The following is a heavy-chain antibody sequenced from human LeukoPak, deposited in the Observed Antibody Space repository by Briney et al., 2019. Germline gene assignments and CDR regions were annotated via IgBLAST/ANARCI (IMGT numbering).Heavy chain of an antibody. D-gene: IGHD3-9*01. J-gene: IGHJ4*02. V-gene: IGHV4-4*02. CDR2: IYHSGST. CDR3: ARWYDILTGPDY. Sequence: SETLSLTCAVSGGSISSSNWWSWIRQPPGKGLEWIGEIYHSGSTNYNPSLKSRVTISVDKSKTQFSLKLSSVTAADTAVYYCARWYDILTGPDYWGQGTLVTVSS. CDR1: GGSISSSNW.